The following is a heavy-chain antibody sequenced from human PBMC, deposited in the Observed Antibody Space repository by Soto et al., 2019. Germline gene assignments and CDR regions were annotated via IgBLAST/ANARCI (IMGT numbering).Heavy chain of an antibody. J-gene: IGHJ5*02. CDR1: GFTFSSRP. V-gene: IGHV3-23*01. Sequence: GGSLRLSCAASGFTFSSRPMTWVRQAPGKGLEWFSTLNDNGSNTHYADSVKGRFTISRDNSRNTVDLQMNSLRAEDTALYYCAKRMVKNWFDPWGQGTLVTVSS. CDR3: AKRMVKNWFDP. D-gene: IGHD5-18*01. CDR2: LNDNGSNT.